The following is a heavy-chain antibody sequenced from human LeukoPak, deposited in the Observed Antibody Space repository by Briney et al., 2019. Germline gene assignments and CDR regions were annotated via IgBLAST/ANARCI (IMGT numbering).Heavy chain of an antibody. CDR2: INPNSGST. CDR1: GYTFTGYY. Sequence: ASVKVSCKASGYTFTGYYMHWVRQAPGQGLEWMGRINPNSGSTNYAQKFQGWVTMTRDTSISTAYMELSRLRSDDTAVYYCARGWELNWFDPWGQGTLVTVSS. D-gene: IGHD1-26*01. V-gene: IGHV1-2*04. J-gene: IGHJ5*02. CDR3: ARGWELNWFDP.